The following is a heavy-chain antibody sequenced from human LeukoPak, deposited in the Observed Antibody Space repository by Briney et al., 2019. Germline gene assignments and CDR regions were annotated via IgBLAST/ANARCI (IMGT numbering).Heavy chain of an antibody. D-gene: IGHD3-10*01. Sequence: SETLSLTCTVSGGSISGYYWSWIRQPPGKGPEWIGYIYYSGSTNYNPSLKSRVTISVDTSKNQFSLKLSSVTAADTAVYYCARGLWFGESRNWYFDLWGRGTLVTVSS. CDR2: IYYSGST. CDR1: GGSISGYY. CDR3: ARGLWFGESRNWYFDL. V-gene: IGHV4-59*01. J-gene: IGHJ2*01.